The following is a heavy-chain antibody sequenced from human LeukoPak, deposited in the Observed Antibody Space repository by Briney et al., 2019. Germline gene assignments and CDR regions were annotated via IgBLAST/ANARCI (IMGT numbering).Heavy chain of an antibody. CDR2: INPSGGST. D-gene: IGHD3-9*01. V-gene: IGHV1-46*01. CDR1: GYTFTSYY. J-gene: IGHJ4*02. CDR3: ARANDTLTGYPTGGWVY. Sequence: ASVKVSCKASGYTFTSYYMHWVRQAPGQGLEWMGIINPSGGSTSYAQKFQGRVTMTRDTSTSTVYMELSSLRSEDTAVYYCARANDTLTGYPTGGWVYWGQGTLVTVSS.